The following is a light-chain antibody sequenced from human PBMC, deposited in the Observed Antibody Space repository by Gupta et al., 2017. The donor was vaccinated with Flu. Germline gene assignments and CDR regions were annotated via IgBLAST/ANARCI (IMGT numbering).Light chain of an antibody. CDR1: QFIGNW. J-gene: IGKJ1*01. CDR3: QQDSSYPRT. Sequence: DIPMTPFPSTVSASVGDRVTGTCRASQFIGNWVGWYQQKGGRAPKLLILKASTLGSAVPSRFSGSTSGTEFTLTISGLQADDFATYCCQQDSSYPRTFGPGTKV. V-gene: IGKV1-5*03. CDR2: KAS.